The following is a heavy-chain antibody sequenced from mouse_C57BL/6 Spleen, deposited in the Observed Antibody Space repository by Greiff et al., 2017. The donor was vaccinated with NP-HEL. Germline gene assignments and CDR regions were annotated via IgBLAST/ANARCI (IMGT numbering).Heavy chain of an antibody. CDR1: GFSLTSYG. D-gene: IGHD1-1*01. CDR3: ARHRTTVVATDAMDY. CDR2: IWSDGST. V-gene: IGHV2-6-1*01. Sequence: VQVVESGPGLVAPSQSLSITCTVSGFSLTSYGVHWVRQPPGKGLEWLVVIWSDGSTTYNSALKSRLSISKDNSKSQVFLKMNSLQTDDTAMYYCARHRTTVVATDAMDYWGQGTSVTVSS. J-gene: IGHJ4*01.